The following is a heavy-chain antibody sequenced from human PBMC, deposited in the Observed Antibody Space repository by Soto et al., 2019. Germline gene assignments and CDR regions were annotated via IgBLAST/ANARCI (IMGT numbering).Heavy chain of an antibody. CDR1: GFTVSSNY. J-gene: IGHJ3*02. CDR2: IYSGGST. Sequence: GGSLRLSCAASGFTVSSNYMNWVRQAPGKGLEWDSVIYSGGSTYYADSVKGRFIISSDNSKNTLFLQMNSLRAEDTAVYYCARELAVRSSDALDIWGQGTMVTVSS. CDR3: ARELAVRSSDALDI. V-gene: IGHV3-66*01. D-gene: IGHD4-17*01.